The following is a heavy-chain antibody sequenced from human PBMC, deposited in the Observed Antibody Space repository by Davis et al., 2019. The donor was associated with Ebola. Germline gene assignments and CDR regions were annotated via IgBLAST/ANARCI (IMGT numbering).Heavy chain of an antibody. D-gene: IGHD3-3*01. Sequence: PSETLSLTCAISGDGVSVSSGGWNWIRQSPSRGLEWLGRTYYASKWYNDYAMSVKGRITINPDTSKNQFSLQLNSVTPEDTAVYYCARGFLRDGFDIWGQGTMITVSS. V-gene: IGHV6-1*01. CDR3: ARGFLRDGFDI. CDR1: GDGVSVSSGG. CDR2: TYYASKWYN. J-gene: IGHJ3*02.